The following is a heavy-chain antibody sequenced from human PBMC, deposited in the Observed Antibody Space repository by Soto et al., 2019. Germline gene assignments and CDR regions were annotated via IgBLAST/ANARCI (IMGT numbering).Heavy chain of an antibody. Sequence: QVQLVQSGAEVKKPGASVKVSCKASGYTFTGYYMHWVRQAPGQGLEWMGWINPNSGGTNYAQKFQGWVTMPRDTSISTAYMELSRLRSDDTAVYYCARDLAPGLVGALGYYGMDVWGQGTTVTVSS. CDR3: ARDLAPGLVGALGYYGMDV. CDR2: INPNSGGT. D-gene: IGHD1-26*01. CDR1: GYTFTGYY. J-gene: IGHJ6*02. V-gene: IGHV1-2*04.